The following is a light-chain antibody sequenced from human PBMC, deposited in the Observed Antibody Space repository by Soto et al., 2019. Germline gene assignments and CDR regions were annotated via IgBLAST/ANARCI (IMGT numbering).Light chain of an antibody. CDR1: QSVRSDY. J-gene: IGKJ5*01. Sequence: EILMTQSTASLSVSAWEIATLSCRASQSVRSDYFAWYQQKPGQAPRLLIHDASSRATGIPARFSGSGSGTDFTLTISSLEPEDFAVYYCQQRSNWPRTFGQGTRLEIK. CDR2: DAS. V-gene: IGKV3D-20*02. CDR3: QQRSNWPRT.